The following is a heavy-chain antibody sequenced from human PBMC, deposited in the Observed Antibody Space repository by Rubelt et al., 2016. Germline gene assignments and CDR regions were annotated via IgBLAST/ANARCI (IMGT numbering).Heavy chain of an antibody. D-gene: IGHD2-2*01. CDR2: IYWDDDK. V-gene: IGHV2-5*02. J-gene: IGHJ3*02. CDR3: ARRCSSATCYNAFDI. CDR1: GFSLTTGGVG. Sequence: QITLKESGPTLVKPTQTLTLTCTFSGFSLTTGGVGVGWIRQPPGKALEWLALIYWDDDKRYSPSLKSRLTISKDTSKNQVVLTMTNLDPVDTATYYCARRCSSATCYNAFDIWGQGTMVTVSS.